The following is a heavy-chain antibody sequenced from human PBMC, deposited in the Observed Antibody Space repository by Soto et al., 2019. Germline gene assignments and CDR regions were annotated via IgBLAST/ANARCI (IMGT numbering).Heavy chain of an antibody. D-gene: IGHD3-22*01. CDR3: ARDESLSSGYYAPLDY. CDR2: ISYDGSNK. Sequence: GGSLRLSCAASGFTFSSYAMHWVRQAPGKGLEWVAVISYDGSNKYYADSVKGRFTISRDNSKNTLYLQMNSLRAEDTAVYYCARDESLSSGYYAPLDYWGQGTLVTVSS. CDR1: GFTFSSYA. J-gene: IGHJ4*02. V-gene: IGHV3-30-3*01.